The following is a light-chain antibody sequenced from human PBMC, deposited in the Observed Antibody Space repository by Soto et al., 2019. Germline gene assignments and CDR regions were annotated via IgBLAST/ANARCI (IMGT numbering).Light chain of an antibody. CDR2: EVT. J-gene: IGLJ1*01. V-gene: IGLV2-14*01. Sequence: QSVLTQPASVSGSPGRSIAISCTGTSSDVGGYDYVSWYQQQPDKAPKLMIYEVTKRPSGVSNRFSGSKSGNTASLTISGLQAEDEADYYCSSHTSGSTRVFGTGTKLTVL. CDR3: SSHTSGSTRV. CDR1: SSDVGGYDY.